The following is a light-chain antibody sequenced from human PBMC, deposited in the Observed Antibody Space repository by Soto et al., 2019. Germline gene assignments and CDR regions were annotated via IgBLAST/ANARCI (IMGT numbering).Light chain of an antibody. CDR1: SSNIGAGYD. V-gene: IGLV1-40*01. CDR3: SSYTSTYV. Sequence: QAVVTQPPSVSGAPGQRVTISCTGSSSNIGAGYDVHWYQQIPGTPPKLLIFDDNNRPSGVPDRFSASKSGTSASLAITGLQAEDEADYYCSSYTSTYVFGTGTKVTVL. J-gene: IGLJ1*01. CDR2: DDN.